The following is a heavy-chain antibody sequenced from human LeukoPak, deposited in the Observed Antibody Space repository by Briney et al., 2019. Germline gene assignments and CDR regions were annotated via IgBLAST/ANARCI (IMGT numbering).Heavy chain of an antibody. CDR3: ATGYSSGWYFYFQY. Sequence: GGSLRLSCEASRFTFSKYWMSWVRQAPGKGLESVANIKQDGSEQNYVDSVKGRFTISRDNAKNSLYLRMDSLRAEDTAVYYCATGYSSGWYFYFQYWGQGTLVTVSS. D-gene: IGHD6-19*01. CDR1: RFTFSKYW. CDR2: IKQDGSEQ. J-gene: IGHJ1*01. V-gene: IGHV3-7*01.